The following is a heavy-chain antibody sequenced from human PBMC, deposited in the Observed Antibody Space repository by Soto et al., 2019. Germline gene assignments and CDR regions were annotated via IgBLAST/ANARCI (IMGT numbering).Heavy chain of an antibody. V-gene: IGHV4-30-4*01. J-gene: IGHJ4*02. CDR1: GGSISSGDYY. D-gene: IGHD3-9*01. CDR2: IYYSGST. CDR3: ARERDDILTGYYKYFDY. Sequence: SETLSLTCTVSGGSISSGDYYWSWIRQPPGKGLEWIGYIYYSGSTYYNPSLKSRVTISVDTSKNQFSLKLSSVTAADTAVYYCARERDDILTGYYKYFDYWGQGTLVTVSS.